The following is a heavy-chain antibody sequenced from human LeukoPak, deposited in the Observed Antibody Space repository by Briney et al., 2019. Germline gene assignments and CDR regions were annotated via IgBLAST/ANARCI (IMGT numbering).Heavy chain of an antibody. CDR3: VKESGFMVAPNSAFNI. CDR1: GFTFNSYP. D-gene: IGHD4/OR15-4a*01. V-gene: IGHV3-64D*06. CDR2: ISRNGGST. J-gene: IGHJ3*02. Sequence: GGSLRLSCSASGFTFNSYPVHWVRQAPGKGLEYVSGISRNGGSTYYADSVKGRFTISRDNSKNPLYLQKSSPRAEDTAVYYCVKESGFMVAPNSAFNIWGQGTMVTVSS.